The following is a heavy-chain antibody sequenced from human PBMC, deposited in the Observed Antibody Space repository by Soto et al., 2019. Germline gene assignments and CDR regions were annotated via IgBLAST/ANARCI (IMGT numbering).Heavy chain of an antibody. J-gene: IGHJ4*02. CDR3: ARPDPTVTTPAFEY. CDR1: GGTFSSYA. V-gene: IGHV1-69*13. CDR2: IIPIFGTA. Sequence: SVKVSYKASGGTFSSYAISWVRQAPGQGLEWMGGIIPIFGTANYAQKFQGRVTITADESTSTAYMELSSLRSEDTAVYNCARPDPTVTTPAFEYWGQGTLVTVSS. D-gene: IGHD4-17*01.